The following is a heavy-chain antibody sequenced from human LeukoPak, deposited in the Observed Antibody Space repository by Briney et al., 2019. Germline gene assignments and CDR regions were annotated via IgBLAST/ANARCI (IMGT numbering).Heavy chain of an antibody. V-gene: IGHV1-2*02. CDR1: GYTFTGYY. CDR3: ARGDSGYSSGWYKGY. J-gene: IGHJ4*02. CDR2: INPNSGGT. D-gene: IGHD6-19*01. Sequence: ASVKVSCKASGYTFTGYYMHWVRQAPGQGLEWMGWINPNSGGTNYAQKFQGRVIMTRDTSISTAYMELSRLRSDDTAVYYCARGDSGYSSGWYKGYWGQGTLVTVSS.